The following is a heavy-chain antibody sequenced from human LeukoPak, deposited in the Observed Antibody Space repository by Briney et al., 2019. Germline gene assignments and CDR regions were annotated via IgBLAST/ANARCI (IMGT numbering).Heavy chain of an antibody. D-gene: IGHD4-11*01. CDR1: GGSISSGGYY. CDR2: IYYSGST. Sequence: SETLSLTCTVSGGSISSGGYYWSWIRQHPGKGLEWIGYIYYSGSTYYNPSLKSRVTISVDTSKNQFSLKLSSVTAADTAVYYCARGGWGTTVTCFDYWGQGTLVTVSS. CDR3: ARGGWGTTVTCFDY. V-gene: IGHV4-31*03. J-gene: IGHJ4*02.